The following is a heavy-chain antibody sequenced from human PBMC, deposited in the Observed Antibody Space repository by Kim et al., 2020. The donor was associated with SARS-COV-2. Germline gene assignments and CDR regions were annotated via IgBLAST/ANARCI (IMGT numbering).Heavy chain of an antibody. J-gene: IGHJ3*02. D-gene: IGHD2-15*01. CDR3: ARRGIGYCSGGSCSNAFDI. Sequence: KGRVTISVDTSKNPFSLKLSSVTAADTAVYYCARRGIGYCSGGSCSNAFDIWGQGTVVTVSS. V-gene: IGHV4-59*08.